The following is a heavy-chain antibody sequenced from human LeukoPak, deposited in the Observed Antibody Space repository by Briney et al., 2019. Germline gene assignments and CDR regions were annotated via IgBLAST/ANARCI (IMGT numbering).Heavy chain of an antibody. CDR2: FNSDGCRT. J-gene: IGHJ4*02. CDR1: GFPFSIYW. D-gene: IGHD4-17*01. CDR3: VRGVPLTGTRALDY. Sequence: GGSLRLSCAASGFPFSIYWMHWVREVPGKGLVWVSRFNSDGCRTSYADSAKCRFTIPRDNAKNTLYLQMNSLRAEDTAVYYCVRGVPLTGTRALDYWGQRELVTVS. V-gene: IGHV3-74*01.